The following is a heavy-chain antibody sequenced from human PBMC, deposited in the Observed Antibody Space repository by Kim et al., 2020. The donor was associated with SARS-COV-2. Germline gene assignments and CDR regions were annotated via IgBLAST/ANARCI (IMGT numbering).Heavy chain of an antibody. D-gene: IGHD6-19*01. Sequence: WGSLRLSCAASGFTVSSNYMSWVRQAPGKGLEWVSVIYSGGSTYYADSVKGRFTISRDNSKNTLYLQMNSLRAEDTAVYYCARVIAVAGGIDYWGQGTLVTVSS. CDR3: ARVIAVAGGIDY. CDR1: GFTVSSNY. CDR2: IYSGGST. J-gene: IGHJ4*02. V-gene: IGHV3-53*01.